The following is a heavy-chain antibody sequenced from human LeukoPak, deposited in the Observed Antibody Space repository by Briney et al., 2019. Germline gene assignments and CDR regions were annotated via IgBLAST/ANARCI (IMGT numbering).Heavy chain of an antibody. J-gene: IGHJ5*02. D-gene: IGHD1-7*01. Sequence: SETLSLTCTVSGGSISSGGYYWSWIRQHPGEGLEWIGYIYYSGSTYYNPSLKSRVTISVDTSKNQFSPKLSSVTAADTAVYHCASKKGTTYHPWGQGTLVTVSS. CDR2: IYYSGST. CDR1: GGSISSGGYY. CDR3: ASKKGTTYHP. V-gene: IGHV4-31*03.